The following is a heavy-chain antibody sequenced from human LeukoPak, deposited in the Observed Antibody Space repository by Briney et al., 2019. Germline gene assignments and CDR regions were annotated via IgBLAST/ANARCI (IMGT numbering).Heavy chain of an antibody. V-gene: IGHV1-8*01. CDR2: MNPNSGST. D-gene: IGHD4-17*01. CDR3: ARSLKSMTTVTIEYFQH. Sequence: ASVKVSCKTSGDTFTSYDMNWVRQATGQGLEWMGWMNPNSGSTVYAQKFRGRVTMTGDTSTSTAYMELSSLRSDDTAVYYCARSLKSMTTVTIEYFQHWGQGTLVTVSS. J-gene: IGHJ1*01. CDR1: GDTFTSYD.